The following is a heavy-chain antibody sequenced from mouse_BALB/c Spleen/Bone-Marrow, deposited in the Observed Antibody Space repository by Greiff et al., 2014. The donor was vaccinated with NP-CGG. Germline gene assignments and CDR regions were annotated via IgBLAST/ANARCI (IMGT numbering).Heavy chain of an antibody. Sequence: VQLQQSGAELMKPGASVKIPCKATGYTFSSYWIEWVKQRPGHGLEWIGEILPGSGTTNYIEKFKGKATFTADTSSNTAYMQLSSLTSEDSAVYYCARGGYYGTSSLPYWGQGTLVTVSA. D-gene: IGHD1-1*01. CDR3: ARGGYYGTSSLPY. CDR1: GYTFSSYW. CDR2: ILPGSGTT. V-gene: IGHV1-9*01. J-gene: IGHJ3*01.